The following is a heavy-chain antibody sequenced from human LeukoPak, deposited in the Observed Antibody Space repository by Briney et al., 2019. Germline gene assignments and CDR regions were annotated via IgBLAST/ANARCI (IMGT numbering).Heavy chain of an antibody. CDR1: GYTFTSYG. Sequence: ASVKVSCKASGYTFTSYGISWVRQAPGQGLEWMGWISAYNGNTNYAQKLQGRVTMTTDTSTSTAYMELRSLRSDDTAVYYCASPHSLQQLATFDYWGQGTLVTVSS. J-gene: IGHJ4*02. CDR2: ISAYNGNT. CDR3: ASPHSLQQLATFDY. V-gene: IGHV1-18*01. D-gene: IGHD6-13*01.